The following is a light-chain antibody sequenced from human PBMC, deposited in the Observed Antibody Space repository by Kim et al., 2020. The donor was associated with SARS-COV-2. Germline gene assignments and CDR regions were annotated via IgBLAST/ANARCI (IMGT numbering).Light chain of an antibody. CDR2: YDS. CDR1: GNVNKG. Sequence: GESARSPEEGKGNVNKGVHRERQRTGQAHVLVTFYDSDRPSGIPGRFSGSNAGNPAALTICRVEAGDEAGYYCQVGESSSDRRVVFGGGTQLTVL. CDR3: QVGESSSDRRVV. J-gene: IGLJ2*01. V-gene: IGLV3-21*01.